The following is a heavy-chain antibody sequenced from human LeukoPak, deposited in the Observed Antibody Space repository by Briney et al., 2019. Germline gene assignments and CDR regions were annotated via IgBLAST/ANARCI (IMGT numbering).Heavy chain of an antibody. CDR2: ISDTGATT. V-gene: IGHV3-23*01. D-gene: IGHD2-8*01. J-gene: IGHJ4*02. Sequence: PGGSLRLSCAGSGFTFSSYAMSWVCQAPGRGLEWVSAISDTGATTYDADSVKGRFTISRDNSRSTLYLQMNSLRAEDTALYYCAKDTSIGRYCTNGVCSPFDYWGQGTLVTVSS. CDR3: AKDTSIGRYCTNGVCSPFDY. CDR1: GFTFSSYA.